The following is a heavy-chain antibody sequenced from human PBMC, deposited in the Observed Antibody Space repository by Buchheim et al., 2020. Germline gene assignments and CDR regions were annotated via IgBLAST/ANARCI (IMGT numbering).Heavy chain of an antibody. CDR2: IWVDGSNK. CDR1: GFTFRNFG. CDR3: ARALDGGYYDSVGYGLSDY. J-gene: IGHJ4*02. V-gene: IGHV3-33*01. Sequence: QVQLVESGGGVVQPGGSLRLSCAASGFTFRNFGMHWVRQAPGKGLEWVAVIWVDGSNKFYADSVKGRFTISRDNSKNTLYLQMKSLRVEDTAVFYCARALDGGYYDSVGYGLSDYWGQGTL. D-gene: IGHD3-22*01.